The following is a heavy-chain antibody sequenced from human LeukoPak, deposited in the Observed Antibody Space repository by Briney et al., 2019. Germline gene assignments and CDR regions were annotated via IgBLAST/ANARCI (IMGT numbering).Heavy chain of an antibody. CDR3: ATDRPHPRNEPTNFDY. CDR2: ISYDGSNK. J-gene: IGHJ4*02. V-gene: IGHV3-30*03. Sequence: PGRSLRLSCAASGFTFSSYGMHWVRQAPGKGLEWGAVISYDGSNKYYADSVKGRFTISRDNSKNTLYLQMNSLRAEDTAVYYCATDRPHPRNEPTNFDYWGQGTLVTVSS. CDR1: GFTFSSYG. D-gene: IGHD1-1*01.